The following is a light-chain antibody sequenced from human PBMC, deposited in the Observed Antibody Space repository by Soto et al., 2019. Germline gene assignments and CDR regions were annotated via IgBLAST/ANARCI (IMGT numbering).Light chain of an antibody. CDR2: GAS. CDR3: QQYNNWPWT. CDR1: QSVSSN. J-gene: IGKJ1*01. Sequence: EIVMTQSPATLSVSPGERATLSCRASQSVSSNLAWYQHKPGQAPRLLIYGASTRATGIPARFSGSGSGTEFTLTISSLQSEDLAVYYCQQYNNWPWTVGQGTKVEIK. V-gene: IGKV3-15*01.